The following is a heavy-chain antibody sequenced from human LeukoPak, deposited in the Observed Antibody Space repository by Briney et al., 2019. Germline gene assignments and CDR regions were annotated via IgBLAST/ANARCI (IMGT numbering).Heavy chain of an antibody. V-gene: IGHV5-51*01. J-gene: IGHJ4*02. CDR2: MYPDDSDI. D-gene: IGHD5-18*01. CDR1: GYTFPNYW. Sequence: GESLQISCEGSGYTFPNYWIAWVRPMPGKGLELMGIMYPDDSDIRYSPSFRGQVTISADRSISTAFLQWSSLKASDTAMYYCARRIDTASGLDHWGQGTPVTVSS. CDR3: ARRIDTASGLDH.